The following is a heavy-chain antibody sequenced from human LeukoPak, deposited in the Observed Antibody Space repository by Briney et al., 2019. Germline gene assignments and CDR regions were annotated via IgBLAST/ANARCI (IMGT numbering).Heavy chain of an antibody. J-gene: IGHJ5*02. D-gene: IGHD5-24*01. CDR1: GFSARSYY. CDR2: IRGSGET. CDR3: ARDRAATQGWVESDP. Sequence: GRSLRLSCAVSGFSARSYYMSWVRQAPGKGLEWVSLIRGSGETFYADSVKGRFSISRDDSKNTVYLQMNSLRIEDTAVYFCARDRAATQGWVESDPWGQGTLVTVSS. V-gene: IGHV3-66*03.